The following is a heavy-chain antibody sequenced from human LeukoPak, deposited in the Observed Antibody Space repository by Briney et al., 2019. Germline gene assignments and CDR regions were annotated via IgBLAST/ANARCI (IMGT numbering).Heavy chain of an antibody. CDR1: GYSFTSYW. CDR2: IYPGDSDT. D-gene: IGHD3-3*01. J-gene: IGHJ4*02. CDR3: ARLSEDFWSGYSFFDY. Sequence: GESLKTSCKGSGYSFTSYWNGWVRQMPGKGLEWMGIIYPGDSDTRYSPSFQGQVTISADKSISTAYLQWSSLKASDTAMYYCARLSEDFWSGYSFFDYWGQGTLVTVSS. V-gene: IGHV5-51*01.